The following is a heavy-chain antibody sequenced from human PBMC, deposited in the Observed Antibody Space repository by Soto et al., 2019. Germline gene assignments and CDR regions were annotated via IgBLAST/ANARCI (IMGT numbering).Heavy chain of an antibody. CDR2: IYYSGST. V-gene: IGHV4-59*01. CDR3: AGALADNDDTFDI. D-gene: IGHD6-19*01. Sequence: SETLSLTCTVSGGSISSYYWSWIRQPPGKGLEWIGYIYYSGSTNYNPSHKSRVTISVDTSKNQFSLKLSSVTAADTAVYYCAGALADNDDTFDIWGQGTMVTVSS. J-gene: IGHJ3*02. CDR1: GGSISSYY.